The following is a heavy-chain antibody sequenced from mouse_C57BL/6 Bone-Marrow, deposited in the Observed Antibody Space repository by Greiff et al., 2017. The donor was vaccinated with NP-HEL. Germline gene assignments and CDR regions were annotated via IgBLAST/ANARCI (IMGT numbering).Heavy chain of an antibody. D-gene: IGHD2-3*01. J-gene: IGHJ4*01. CDR2: IYWDDDK. CDR1: GFSLSTSGMG. Sequence: QVQLKESGPGILQSSQTLSLTCSFSGFSLSTSGMGVSWIRQPSGKGLEWLAHIYWDDDKRYNPSLKSRLPISKDTSRNQVFLKITSVDTADTATYYCAREGGYFHYAMDYWGQGTSVTVSS. CDR3: AREGGYFHYAMDY. V-gene: IGHV8-12*01.